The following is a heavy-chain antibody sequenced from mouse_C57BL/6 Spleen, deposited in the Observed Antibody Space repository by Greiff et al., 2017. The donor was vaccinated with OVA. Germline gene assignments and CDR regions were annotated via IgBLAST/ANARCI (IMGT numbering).Heavy chain of an antibody. Sequence: VQLQQPGTDLVKPGASVKLSCKASGYTFTSYWMHWVKQRPGQGLEWIGNINPSNGGTNYNEKFKGKATLTADKSSSTAYMELRSLTSEDSAVYFCARGYGSSPYWYFDVWGTGTTVTVSS. D-gene: IGHD1-1*01. CDR1: GYTFTSYW. J-gene: IGHJ1*03. V-gene: IGHV1-53*01. CDR2: INPSNGGT. CDR3: ARGYGSSPYWYFDV.